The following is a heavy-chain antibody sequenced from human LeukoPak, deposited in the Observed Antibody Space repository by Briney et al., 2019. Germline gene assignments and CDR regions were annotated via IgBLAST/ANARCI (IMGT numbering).Heavy chain of an antibody. Sequence: GRSLRLSCAASGFTFSSYGMHWVRQAPGKGLEWVAVISYDGSNKYYADSVKGRFTISRDNSKNSLYLQVNSLRAEDTAVYYCAKVEYSYDSSGYSFSFDYWGQGALVTVSS. D-gene: IGHD3-22*01. V-gene: IGHV3-30*18. CDR3: AKVEYSYDSSGYSFSFDY. CDR2: ISYDGSNK. J-gene: IGHJ4*02. CDR1: GFTFSSYG.